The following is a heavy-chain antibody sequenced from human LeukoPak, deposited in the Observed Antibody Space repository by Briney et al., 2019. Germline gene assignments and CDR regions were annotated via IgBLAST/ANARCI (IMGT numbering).Heavy chain of an antibody. J-gene: IGHJ4*02. Sequence: GASVKVSCKASGYTFTDCYMHWVRQTPGQGLEWMGIINHSGGSTSYAQKFQGRVTMTRDTSTSTVYMELSSLRSEDTAVYYCARRGAGRGFFDYWGQGTLVTVSS. D-gene: IGHD1-14*01. CDR2: INHSGGST. V-gene: IGHV1-46*01. CDR1: GYTFTDCY. CDR3: ARRGAGRGFFDY.